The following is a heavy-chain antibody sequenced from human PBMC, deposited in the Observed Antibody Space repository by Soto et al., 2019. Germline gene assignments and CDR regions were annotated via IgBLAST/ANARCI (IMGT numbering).Heavy chain of an antibody. CDR1: GYNFIDYY. CDR3: ARDYSNGMDV. CDR2: IDPHSGGT. Sequence: QVHLVQSGAEVKKPGASVKVSCKASGYNFIDYYIHWVRRAPGQGLEWMGWIDPHSGGTYYAQAFEDWVTMARDTSISTVYMELSRLRSDDTAVYFCARDYSNGMDVWGQGTTVTVSS. V-gene: IGHV1-2*04. J-gene: IGHJ6*02.